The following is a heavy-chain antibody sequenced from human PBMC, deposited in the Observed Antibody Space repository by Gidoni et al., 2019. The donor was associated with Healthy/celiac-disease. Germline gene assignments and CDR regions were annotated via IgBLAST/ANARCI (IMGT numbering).Heavy chain of an antibody. CDR3: ARDLQINGSYWEDGLVNAFDI. CDR1: GDRVSSNSAA. Sequence: QVQLQQSGPGLVKPSQTLSLTCAIPGDRVSSNSAAWNWIRQSPSRGLEWLGRTYYRSKWYNDYAVSVKSRITINPDTSKNQFSLQLNSVTPEDTAVYYCARDLQINGSYWEDGLVNAFDIWGQGTMVTVSS. CDR2: TYYRSKWYN. J-gene: IGHJ3*02. V-gene: IGHV6-1*01. D-gene: IGHD1-26*01.